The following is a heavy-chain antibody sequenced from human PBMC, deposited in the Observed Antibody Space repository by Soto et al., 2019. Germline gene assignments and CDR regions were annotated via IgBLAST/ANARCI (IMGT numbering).Heavy chain of an antibody. CDR2: INHSGST. V-gene: IGHV4-34*01. Sequence: SETLSLTCAVYGGSFSGYYWSLIRQPPGKGLEWIGEINHSGSTNYNPSLKSRVTISVDTSKNQFSLKLSSVTAADTAVYYCARMVRGPVYYYYGMDVWGQGTTVTVSS. J-gene: IGHJ6*02. D-gene: IGHD3-10*01. CDR1: GGSFSGYY. CDR3: ARMVRGPVYYYYGMDV.